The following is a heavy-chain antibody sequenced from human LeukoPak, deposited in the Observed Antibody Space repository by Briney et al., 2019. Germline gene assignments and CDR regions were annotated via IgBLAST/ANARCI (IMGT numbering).Heavy chain of an antibody. CDR2: ISSSSSYI. D-gene: IGHD3-10*01. Sequence: PGGSLRVSCAASGFTFDDYGMSWVRQAPGKGLEWVSSISSSSSYIYYADSVKGRFTISRDNSKNTLYLQMNSLRADDTAGYYCAKGLGSGVRGTFDYWGQGTLVPVSS. CDR1: GFTFDDYG. CDR3: AKGLGSGVRGTFDY. V-gene: IGHV3-21*04. J-gene: IGHJ4*02.